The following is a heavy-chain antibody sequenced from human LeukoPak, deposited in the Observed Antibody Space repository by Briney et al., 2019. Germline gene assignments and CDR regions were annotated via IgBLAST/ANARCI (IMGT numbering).Heavy chain of an antibody. CDR2: IYPGDSDT. CDR3: AACFYSSSCYQGYYFDY. Sequence: GESLKISCKGSGYSFTSYWIGWVRQMPGKGLEWMGIIYPGDSDTRYSPSFQGQVTISADKSISTAYLQWSSLKASDTAMYYCAACFYSSSCYQGYYFDYWGQGTLVTVSS. D-gene: IGHD6-13*01. J-gene: IGHJ4*02. CDR1: GYSFTSYW. V-gene: IGHV5-51*01.